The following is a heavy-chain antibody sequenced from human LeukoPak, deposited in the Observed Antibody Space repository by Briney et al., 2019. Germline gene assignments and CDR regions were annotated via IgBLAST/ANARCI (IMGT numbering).Heavy chain of an antibody. CDR1: GGSISSSSYY. CDR2: IYYSGST. Sequence: SSETLSLTCTVSGGSISSSSYYWGWIRQPPGKGLEWIGSIYYSGSTYYNPSLKSRVTISVDTSKNQFSLKLSSVTAADTAVYYCARGKGAAGIGFDYWGQGTLVTVSS. J-gene: IGHJ4*02. CDR3: ARGKGAAGIGFDY. V-gene: IGHV4-39*07. D-gene: IGHD6-13*01.